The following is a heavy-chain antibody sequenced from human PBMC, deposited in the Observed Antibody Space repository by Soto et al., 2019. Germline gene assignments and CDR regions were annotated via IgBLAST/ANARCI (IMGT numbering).Heavy chain of an antibody. J-gene: IGHJ6*03. D-gene: IGHD4-17*01. V-gene: IGHV4-59*01. Sequence: PSETLSLTCTVSGGSISSYYWSWIRQPPGKGLEWIGYIYYSGSTNYNPSLKSRVTISVDTSKNQFSLKLSSVTAADTAVYYCARGDSDYGDYVSYYYYMDVWGKGTTVTVSS. CDR3: ARGDSDYGDYVSYYYYMDV. CDR2: IYYSGST. CDR1: GGSISSYY.